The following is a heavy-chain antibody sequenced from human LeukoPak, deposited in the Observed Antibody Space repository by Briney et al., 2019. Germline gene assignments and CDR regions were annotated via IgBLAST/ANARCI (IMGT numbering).Heavy chain of an antibody. J-gene: IGHJ4*02. CDR2: IYTGGIT. V-gene: IGHV3-53*01. CDR3: ARDKVTSGGGLGY. Sequence: GGSLRLSCAASGFSISSHFMTWVRQAPEKGLEWVSVIYTGGITHYADSVAGRFTISRDISKNTLYLQMNNLRVEDTAVYYCARDKVTSGGGLGYWGQGTLVTMSS. CDR1: GFSISSHF. D-gene: IGHD2-21*02.